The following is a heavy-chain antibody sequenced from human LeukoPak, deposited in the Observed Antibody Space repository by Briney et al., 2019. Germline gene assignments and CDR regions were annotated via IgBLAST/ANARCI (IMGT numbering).Heavy chain of an antibody. CDR1: GGSISSSSYY. V-gene: IGHV4-39*07. J-gene: IGHJ4*02. CDR3: AREAVLATIPIDY. CDR2: IYYSGST. Sequence: NPSETLSLTCTVSGGSISSSSYYWGWIRQPPGKGLEWIGSIYYSGSTYYNPSLKSRVTISVDTSKDQFSLKLSSVTAADTAVYYCAREAVLATIPIDYWGQGTLVTVSS. D-gene: IGHD5-24*01.